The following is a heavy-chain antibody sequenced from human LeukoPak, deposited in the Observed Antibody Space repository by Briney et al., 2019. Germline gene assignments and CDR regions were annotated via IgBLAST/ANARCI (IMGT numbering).Heavy chain of an antibody. Sequence: GTSLRLSCAASGFNFSSYAMHWVRQAPGEGLEWVGLISYGGIDKFYADSVKGRFTISRDSSKRTLYLQMNSLRAEDTAMYYCARESWSDSVAFDIWGLGTMVIVSS. CDR3: ARESWSDSVAFDI. CDR2: ISYGGIDK. J-gene: IGHJ3*02. D-gene: IGHD3-3*01. CDR1: GFNFSSYA. V-gene: IGHV3-30*04.